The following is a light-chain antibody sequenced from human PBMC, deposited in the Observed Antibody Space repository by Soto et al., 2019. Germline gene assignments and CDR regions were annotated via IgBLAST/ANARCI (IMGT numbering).Light chain of an antibody. J-gene: IGKJ1*01. CDR1: QSVGSSY. Sequence: EIVLSQSPGTLSLSPGERASLSCRASQSVGSSYLAWYQQKPGQAPRLLIYDASSRATGIPDRFSGSGSGTDFTLTISRLEPEDFAVYYCHQYGSSSWTFGQGTKV. V-gene: IGKV3-20*01. CDR3: HQYGSSSWT. CDR2: DAS.